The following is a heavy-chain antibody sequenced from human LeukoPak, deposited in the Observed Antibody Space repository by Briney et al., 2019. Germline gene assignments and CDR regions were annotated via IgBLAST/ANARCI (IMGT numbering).Heavy chain of an antibody. CDR2: ISSNGGST. V-gene: IGHV3-64*01. J-gene: IGHJ3*02. CDR1: GFTFSSYA. D-gene: IGHD1-26*01. Sequence: PAGGSLRLSCAASGFTFSSYAMHWVRQAPGKGLEYVSGISSNGGSTYYANSVKGRFTISRDNSKNTLYLQMGSLRAEDMAVYYCARGQVGAINDAFDIWGQGTMVTVSS. CDR3: ARGQVGAINDAFDI.